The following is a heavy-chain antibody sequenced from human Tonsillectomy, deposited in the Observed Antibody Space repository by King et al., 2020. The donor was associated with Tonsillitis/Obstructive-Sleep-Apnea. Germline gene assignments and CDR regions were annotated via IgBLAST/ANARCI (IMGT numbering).Heavy chain of an antibody. CDR3: ATRVGSYGSGTYNKNWFDP. D-gene: IGHD3-10*01. V-gene: IGHV5-51*01. Sequence: VQLVESGAEVKKPGESLKISCKGSGYSFTSYWIAWVRQMPGKGLEWMGIIYPGDSDAIYSPSFQGQVPISADQSISTAYLQWSSLKASETAMYYCATRVGSYGSGTYNKNWFDPWGQGTLVSVSA. J-gene: IGHJ5*02. CDR1: GYSFTSYW. CDR2: IYPGDSDA.